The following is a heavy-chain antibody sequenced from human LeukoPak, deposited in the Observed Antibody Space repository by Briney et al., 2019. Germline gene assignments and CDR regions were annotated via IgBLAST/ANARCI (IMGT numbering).Heavy chain of an antibody. CDR2: INAGNGNT. CDR3: ARGRSLRYFDWVDY. V-gene: IGHV1-3*01. J-gene: IGHJ4*02. Sequence: ASVKVSCKASGYTFTSYAMHWVRQAPGQRLEWMGWINAGNGNTKYSQKFQGRVTITRDTSASTAYMGLSSLRSEDTAVYYCARGRSLRYFDWVDYWGQGTLVTVSS. CDR1: GYTFTSYA. D-gene: IGHD3-9*01.